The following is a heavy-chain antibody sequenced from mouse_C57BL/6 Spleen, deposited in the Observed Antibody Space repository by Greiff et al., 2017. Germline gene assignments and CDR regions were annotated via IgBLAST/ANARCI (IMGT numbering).Heavy chain of an antibody. CDR2: IYPGDGDT. CDR1: GYAFSSSW. CDR3: ARENYGNYEAMDY. J-gene: IGHJ4*01. V-gene: IGHV1-82*01. D-gene: IGHD2-1*01. Sequence: VKLVESGPELVKPGASVKISCKASGYAFSSSWMNWVKQRPGKGLEWIGRIYPGDGDTNYNGKFKGKATLTADKSSSTAYMQLSSLTSEDSAVYFCARENYGNYEAMDYWGQGTSVTVSS.